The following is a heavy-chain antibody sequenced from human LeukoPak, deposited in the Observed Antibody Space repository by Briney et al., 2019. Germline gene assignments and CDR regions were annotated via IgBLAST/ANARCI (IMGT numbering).Heavy chain of an antibody. CDR1: GYTFTGYY. J-gene: IGHJ4*02. CDR3: ARDIKRFDYVWGSYRYMDY. CDR2: INPNSGGT. D-gene: IGHD3-16*02. Sequence: EASVKVSCKASGYTFTGYYMHWVRQAPGQGLEWMGWINPNSGGTNYAQNFQGRVTMTRDTSISTAYMELSRLRSDDTAVYFCARDIKRFDYVWGSYRYMDYWGQGTLVTVSS. V-gene: IGHV1-2*02.